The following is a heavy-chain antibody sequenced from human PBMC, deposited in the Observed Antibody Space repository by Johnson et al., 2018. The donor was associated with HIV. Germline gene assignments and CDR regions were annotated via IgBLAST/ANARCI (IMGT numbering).Heavy chain of an antibody. CDR1: GFTFDDYA. D-gene: IGHD6-13*01. Sequence: EVQLVESGGGLVQPGRSLRLSCAASGFTFDDYAMHWVRQAPGKGLEWVSGISWNSGSIGYADSVKGRFTIYRDNAKNSLYLQMNSLRAEDTALYYCAKDTGAAGTRGYAFDIWGQGTMVTVSS. CDR3: AKDTGAAGTRGYAFDI. J-gene: IGHJ3*02. CDR2: ISWNSGSI. V-gene: IGHV3-9*01.